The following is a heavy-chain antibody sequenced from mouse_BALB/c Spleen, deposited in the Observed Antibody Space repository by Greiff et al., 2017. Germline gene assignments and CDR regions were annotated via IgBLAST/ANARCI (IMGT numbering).Heavy chain of an antibody. CDR1: GFTFSSFG. CDR3: ARTSLIYYDYDYAMDY. D-gene: IGHD2-4*01. J-gene: IGHJ4*01. V-gene: IGHV5-17*02. Sequence: VQLKESGGGLVQPGGSRKLSCAASGFTFSSFGMHWVRQAPEKGLEWVAYISSGSSTIYYADTVKGRFTISRDNPKNTLFLQMTSLRSEDTAMYYCARTSLIYYDYDYAMDYWGQGTSVTVSS. CDR2: ISSGSSTI.